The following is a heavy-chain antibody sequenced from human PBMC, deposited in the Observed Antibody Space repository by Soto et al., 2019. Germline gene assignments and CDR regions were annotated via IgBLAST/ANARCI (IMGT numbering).Heavy chain of an antibody. Sequence: QVQLVQSGAEVKKPGASVNISCKASGYSFTGYGISWVRQAPGQGLEWMGWISGYNGHIDYAQKFQSRVSMTTDTITNTAYMEMRSLSSDDTAKYYCARVLQWSTPDYWGEGSLVTVSS. D-gene: IGHD6-19*01. J-gene: IGHJ4*02. CDR2: ISGYNGHI. V-gene: IGHV1-18*01. CDR3: ARVLQWSTPDY. CDR1: GYSFTGYG.